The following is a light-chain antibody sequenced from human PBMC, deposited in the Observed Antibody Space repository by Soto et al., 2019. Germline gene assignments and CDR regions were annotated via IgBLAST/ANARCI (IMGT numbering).Light chain of an antibody. J-gene: IGKJ3*01. CDR3: QKYNHAPLFT. Sequence: DIQMTQSPSSLSASVGDRVTITCRASQGIASHLAWYQQKPGKVPKLLIYAASTLQSGVPSRFSGSGSGTDFTLTITSLQPEDVATYYCQKYNHAPLFTFGPGTKVDIK. CDR1: QGIASH. CDR2: AAS. V-gene: IGKV1-27*01.